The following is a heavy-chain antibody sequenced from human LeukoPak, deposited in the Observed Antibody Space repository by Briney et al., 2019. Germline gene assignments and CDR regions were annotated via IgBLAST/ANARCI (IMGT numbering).Heavy chain of an antibody. CDR2: INHSGST. D-gene: IGHD3-22*01. V-gene: IGHV4-34*01. CDR3: ARIRDSSGSYYVFPAFDI. CDR1: GGSFSGYY. J-gene: IGHJ3*02. Sequence: SETLSLTCAVYGGSFSGYYWSWIRQPPGKGLEWIGEINHSGSTNYNPSLKSRVTISVDTSKNQFSLKLSSVTAADTAVYYCARIRDSSGSYYVFPAFDIWGQGTMVTVSS.